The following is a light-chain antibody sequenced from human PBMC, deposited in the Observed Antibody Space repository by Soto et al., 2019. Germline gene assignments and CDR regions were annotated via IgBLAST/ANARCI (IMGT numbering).Light chain of an antibody. V-gene: IGKV1-5*03. Sequence: DIQMTQSPSTLSASVGDRVTITCRASQSISSWLAWYQQKPGKAPKLLIYLASSLQTGAPSRFSGSGYGTELTLTISSLQPDDFATYYCQQYNSYSPKFGQCHKVDIK. CDR1: QSISSW. J-gene: IGKJ1*01. CDR2: LAS. CDR3: QQYNSYSPK.